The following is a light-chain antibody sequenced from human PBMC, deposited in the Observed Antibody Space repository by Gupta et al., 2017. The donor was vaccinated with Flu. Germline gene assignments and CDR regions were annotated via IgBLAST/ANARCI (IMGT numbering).Light chain of an antibody. J-gene: IGLJ3*02. CDR3: SSYTTSNTWV. CDR1: TSDIGAFNY. V-gene: IGLV2-14*01. Sequence: QSALTQPASVSGSPGQSLTISCPGTTSDIGAFNYVSWYQQELGKAPKVLIYEVANRPSEISYRFSGSKSGNTASLSISGLQAEDEADYYCSSYTTSNTWVFGGGTKLTVL. CDR2: EVA.